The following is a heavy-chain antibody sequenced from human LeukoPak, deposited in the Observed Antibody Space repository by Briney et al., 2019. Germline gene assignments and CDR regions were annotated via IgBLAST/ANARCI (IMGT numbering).Heavy chain of an antibody. CDR1: GGSFSGYY. CDR2: INHSGST. D-gene: IGHD3-10*01. Sequence: ASETLSLTCAVYGGSFSGYYWSWIRQPPGKGLEWIGEINHSGSTNYNPSLKSRVTISVDTSKNQFSLKLSSVTAADTAVYYCARGHRLRITMVRGVIFWFDPWGQGTLVTVSS. CDR3: ARGHRLRITMVRGVIFWFDP. V-gene: IGHV4-34*01. J-gene: IGHJ5*02.